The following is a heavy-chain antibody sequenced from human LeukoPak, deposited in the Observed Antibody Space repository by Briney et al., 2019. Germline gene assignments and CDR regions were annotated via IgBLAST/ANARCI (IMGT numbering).Heavy chain of an antibody. D-gene: IGHD1-26*01. CDR2: ISYDGSNK. CDR1: GFTFSSYG. J-gene: IGHJ6*02. Sequence: GGSLRLSCAASGFTFSSYGMHWVRQAPGKGLEWVAVISYDGSNKYCADSVKGRFTISRDNSKNTLYLQMNSLRAEDTAVYYCAKVQYSGSLYYYYGMDVWGQGTTVTVSS. V-gene: IGHV3-30*18. CDR3: AKVQYSGSLYYYYGMDV.